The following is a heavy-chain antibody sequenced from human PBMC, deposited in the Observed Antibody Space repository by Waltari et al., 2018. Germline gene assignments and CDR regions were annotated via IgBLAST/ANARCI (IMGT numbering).Heavy chain of an antibody. J-gene: IGHJ4*02. Sequence: EVHLVESGGGLVKPGGSLRLSCAASGFSFSDYSMNWVRQAPGKGLEWVSSISSSRGYTHYADSVKGRFTISRDNAKNSLYLQMNSLRAEDTAVYYCATGGWGFYLDYWGQGTLVTVSS. CDR3: ATGGWGFYLDY. CDR2: ISSSRGYT. D-gene: IGHD7-27*01. CDR1: GFSFSDYS. V-gene: IGHV3-21*01.